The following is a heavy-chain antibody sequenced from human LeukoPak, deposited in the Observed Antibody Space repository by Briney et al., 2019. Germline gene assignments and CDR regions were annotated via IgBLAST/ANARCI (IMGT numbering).Heavy chain of an antibody. D-gene: IGHD1-26*01. CDR3: TRDEGGSVDY. J-gene: IGHJ4*02. CDR1: GFTFGDYA. CDR2: IRSKAYGGTT. Sequence: GGSLRLSCTASGFTFGDYAMGWVRPAPGKGLEWVGFIRSKAYGGTTEYAASVKGRFTISRDDSKSIAYLQMNSLKTEDTAVYYCTRDEGGSVDYWGQGTLVTVSS. V-gene: IGHV3-49*04.